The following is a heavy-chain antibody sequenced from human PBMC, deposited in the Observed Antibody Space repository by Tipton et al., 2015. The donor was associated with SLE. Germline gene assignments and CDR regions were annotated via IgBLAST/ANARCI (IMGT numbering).Heavy chain of an antibody. D-gene: IGHD3-22*01. CDR3: GTTSSDSGMDV. CDR1: GVSFNNAW. V-gene: IGHV3-7*01. CDR2: IKQDGSEK. Sequence: SLRLSCVASGVSFNNAWMSWVRQAPGKGLEGVANIKQDGSEKYYVDSVKGRFTISRDNAKNSLYLQMNSLRAEDTAVYYCGTTSSDSGMDVWGQGSTVTVSS. J-gene: IGHJ6*01.